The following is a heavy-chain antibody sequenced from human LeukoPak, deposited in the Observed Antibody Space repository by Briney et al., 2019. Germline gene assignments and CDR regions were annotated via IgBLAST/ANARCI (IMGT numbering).Heavy chain of an antibody. Sequence: ASVKVSCKASGYTFSSYGISWVRQAPGQGLEWMGWISAYDGNTKYAQKVQDRVTLTTDSSTNTAYMELRSLRSDDTAVYYCARDDYGEPGWFDPWGQGTLATVSS. J-gene: IGHJ5*02. CDR2: ISAYDGNT. CDR3: ARDDYGEPGWFDP. CDR1: GYTFSSYG. V-gene: IGHV1-18*01. D-gene: IGHD4-17*01.